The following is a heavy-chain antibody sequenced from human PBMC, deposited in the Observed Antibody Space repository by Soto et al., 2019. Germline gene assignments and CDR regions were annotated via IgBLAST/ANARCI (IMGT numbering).Heavy chain of an antibody. CDR2: IYYSGST. D-gene: IGHD3-22*01. J-gene: IGHJ4*02. V-gene: IGHV4-59*01. CDR3: ARVSYYYDSSGYNPYFDY. CDR1: GGSISSYY. Sequence: SETLSLTCTVSGGSISSYYWSWIRQPPGKGLEWIGYIYYSGSTNYNPSLKSRVTISVDTSKNQFSLKLSSVTAADTAVYYCARVSYYYDSSGYNPYFDYWGQRTLVTVSS.